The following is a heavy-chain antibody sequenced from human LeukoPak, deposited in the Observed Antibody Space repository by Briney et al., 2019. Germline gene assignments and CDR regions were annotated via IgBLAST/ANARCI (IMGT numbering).Heavy chain of an antibody. J-gene: IGHJ4*02. CDR2: IHSSGDYI. V-gene: IGHV3-21*05. Sequence: PGGSLRLSCAASASGFAFTSHSMTWVRQAPGKGLEWISYIHSSGDYIFYADSVKGRFTVSRDNARNSLYLQMNSLRADDTAIYYCAREYNSRATFDYWGQGTLVTVSS. CDR3: AREYNSRATFDY. D-gene: IGHD1-20*01. CDR1: GFAFTSHS.